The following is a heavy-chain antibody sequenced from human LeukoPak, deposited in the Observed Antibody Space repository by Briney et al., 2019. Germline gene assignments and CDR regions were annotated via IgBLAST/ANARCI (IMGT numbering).Heavy chain of an antibody. D-gene: IGHD6-13*01. CDR1: GSRFTSYW. J-gene: IGHJ4*02. Sequence: GESLKISCKGSGSRFTSYWIGWVRQMPGKGLEWMGIIYPGDSDTRYSPSFQGQVTISADKSISTAYLQWSSLKASDTAMYYCARILSHSSSWYYFDYWGQGTLATVSS. V-gene: IGHV5-51*01. CDR3: ARILSHSSSWYYFDY. CDR2: IYPGDSDT.